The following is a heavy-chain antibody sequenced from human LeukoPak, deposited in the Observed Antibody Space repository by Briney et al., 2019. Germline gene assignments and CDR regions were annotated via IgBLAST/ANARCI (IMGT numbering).Heavy chain of an antibody. CDR2: INPNSGGT. D-gene: IGHD3-9*01. Sequence: ASVKVSCKASGYTFTGYYMHWVRQAPGQGLEWMGWINPNSGGTNYAQKFQGRVTMTRDTSISTAYMELSRLRSDDTAVYYCARVRLLTGYYKLDYWGQGTLVTVSS. V-gene: IGHV1-2*02. CDR1: GYTFTGYY. CDR3: ARVRLLTGYYKLDY. J-gene: IGHJ4*02.